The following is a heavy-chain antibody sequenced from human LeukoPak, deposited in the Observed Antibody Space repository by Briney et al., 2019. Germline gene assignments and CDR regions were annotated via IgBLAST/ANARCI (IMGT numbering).Heavy chain of an antibody. V-gene: IGHV4-39*07. J-gene: IGHJ2*01. Sequence: SETLSLTCTVSGDSISSSSSYWGWIRQPPGEGLEWIGSIYYSGSTYYNPSLKSRVTVSVDTSKNQFSLKLTSVTAADTAFYYCARVYSSSSYDYWYFDLWGRGTLVTVSS. CDR2: IYYSGST. D-gene: IGHD6-13*01. CDR1: GDSISSSSSY. CDR3: ARVYSSSSYDYWYFDL.